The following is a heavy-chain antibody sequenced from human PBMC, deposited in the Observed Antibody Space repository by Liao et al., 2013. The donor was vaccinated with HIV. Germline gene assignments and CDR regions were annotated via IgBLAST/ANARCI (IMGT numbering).Heavy chain of an antibody. J-gene: IGHJ4*02. CDR3: AREWLRPPVYFDY. V-gene: IGHV4-34*01. CDR2: INHSGST. Sequence: QVQLQQWGAGLLKPSETLSLTCAVYGGSFSGYYWSWIRQPPGKGLEWIGEINHSGSTNYNPSLKTSSHHISRHVQEPVLPEAELCDRRGHGLCITCAREWLRPPVYFDYWGQGTLVTVSS. CDR1: GGSFSGYY. D-gene: IGHD5-12*01.